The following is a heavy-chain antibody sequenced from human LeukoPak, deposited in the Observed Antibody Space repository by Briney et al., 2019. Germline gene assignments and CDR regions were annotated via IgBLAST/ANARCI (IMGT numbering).Heavy chain of an antibody. CDR2: IVPMSATA. CDR1: GGTYSSYA. CDR3: ATYGGNSAEYFQH. V-gene: IGHV1-69*05. J-gene: IGHJ1*01. Sequence: SVKVSCKASGGTYSSYAINWVRQAPGQGLEWMGGIVPMSATATYAQKFQGRVTITTDESTSTAYMELSSLRSEDTAVYFCATYGGNSAEYFQHWGQGTLVTVSS. D-gene: IGHD4-23*01.